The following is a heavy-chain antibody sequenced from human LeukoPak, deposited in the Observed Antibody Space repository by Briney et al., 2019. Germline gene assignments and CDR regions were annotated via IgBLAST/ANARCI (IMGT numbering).Heavy chain of an antibody. Sequence: PGGSLRLSCVASGFTFSNCAMHWVRQAPGKGLEWVSVIYSGGSTYYADSVKGRFTISRDNSKNTLYLQMNSLRAEDTAVYYCARDSTMIVNPFDIWGQGTMVTVSS. D-gene: IGHD3-22*01. J-gene: IGHJ3*02. CDR1: GFTFSNCA. V-gene: IGHV3-66*01. CDR3: ARDSTMIVNPFDI. CDR2: IYSGGST.